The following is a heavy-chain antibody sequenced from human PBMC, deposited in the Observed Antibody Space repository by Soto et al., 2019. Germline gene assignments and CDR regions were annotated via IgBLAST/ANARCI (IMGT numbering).Heavy chain of an antibody. Sequence: EVQLVESGGGLVQPGGSLKLSCAASRFTFSGSAMHWVRQASGKGLEWVGRIRSKANSYATAYAASVKGRFTISRDDSKNTAYLQMNSLKTEDTAVYYCTRSVAVAFLADYWGQGTLVTVSS. V-gene: IGHV3-73*01. CDR2: IRSKANSYAT. CDR1: RFTFSGSA. CDR3: TRSVAVAFLADY. J-gene: IGHJ4*02. D-gene: IGHD6-19*01.